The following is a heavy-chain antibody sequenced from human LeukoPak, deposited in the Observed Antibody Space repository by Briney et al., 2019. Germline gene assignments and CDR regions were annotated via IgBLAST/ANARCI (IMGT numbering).Heavy chain of an antibody. D-gene: IGHD4/OR15-4a*01. CDR2: IYHSGST. J-gene: IGHJ6*02. Sequence: SETLSLTCTVSGYSISSGYYWGWIRQPPGRGLEWIGSIYHSGSTYYNPSLKSRVTISVDTSKNQFSLKLSSVTAADTAVYYCAKGTPGGDSGVYYYYGMDVWGQGTTVTVSS. V-gene: IGHV4-38-2*02. CDR3: AKGTPGGDSGVYYYYGMDV. CDR1: GYSISSGYY.